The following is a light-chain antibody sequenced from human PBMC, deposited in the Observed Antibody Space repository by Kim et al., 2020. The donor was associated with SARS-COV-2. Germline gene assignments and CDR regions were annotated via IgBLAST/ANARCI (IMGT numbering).Light chain of an antibody. Sequence: EIVLTQSPGTLSLSPGERATLSCRASQCVSSSYLAWYQQKPGQAPRLLIYGASSRATGIPDRFSGSGSGTDFTLTISRLEPEDFAVYYCQQYGSSPLTFGGGTKLEIK. J-gene: IGKJ4*01. CDR3: QQYGSSPLT. V-gene: IGKV3-20*01. CDR1: QCVSSSY. CDR2: GAS.